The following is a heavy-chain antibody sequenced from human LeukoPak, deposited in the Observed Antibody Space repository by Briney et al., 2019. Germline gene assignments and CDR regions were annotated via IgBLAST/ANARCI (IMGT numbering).Heavy chain of an antibody. J-gene: IGHJ6*02. CDR3: ASLAAGNYFYYGLDV. D-gene: IGHD6-13*01. CDR1: GYTFTGYY. V-gene: IGHV1-2*02. Sequence: ASVKVSCKASGYTFTGYYMHWVRQAPGQGLEWMGWINPNSGDTNYAQKFQGRVTMTRDTSISTAYMELSGLRSDDTAVFYCASLAAGNYFYYGLDVWGQGTAVTVSS. CDR2: INPNSGDT.